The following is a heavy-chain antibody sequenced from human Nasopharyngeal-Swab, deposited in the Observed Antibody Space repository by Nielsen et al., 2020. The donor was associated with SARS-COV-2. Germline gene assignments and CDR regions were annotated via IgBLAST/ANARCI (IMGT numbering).Heavy chain of an antibody. CDR1: GFIFSASA. CDR2: IGDKEHNYAT. J-gene: IGHJ4*02. V-gene: IGHV3-73*01. CDR3: TTDFYFDY. Sequence: GESLKISCAASGFIFSASAIHWVRQASGKGLEWVGRIGDKEHNYATTYGASMQGRFTISRDDSKNTAFLQMDSLKTEDTALYYCTTDFYFDYWGQGTLVTVSS.